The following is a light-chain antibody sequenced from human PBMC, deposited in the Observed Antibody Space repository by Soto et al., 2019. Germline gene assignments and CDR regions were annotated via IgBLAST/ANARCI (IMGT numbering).Light chain of an antibody. CDR3: QQYYSTPT. CDR2: WAS. J-gene: IGKJ1*01. CDR1: QSVLYSSNKKNY. Sequence: DIVMTQSPDSLAVSLGERATINCKSSQSVLYSSNKKNYLAWYQQKPGQPPKLLIYWASTRESGVPDRFGGSGSGTDFTLTISTLQAEDVAVYYCQQYYSTPTFGQGTKVEIK. V-gene: IGKV4-1*01.